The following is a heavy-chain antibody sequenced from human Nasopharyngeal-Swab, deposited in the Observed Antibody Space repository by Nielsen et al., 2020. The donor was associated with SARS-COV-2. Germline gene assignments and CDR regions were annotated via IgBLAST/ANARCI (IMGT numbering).Heavy chain of an antibody. D-gene: IGHD6-19*01. CDR2: ISSSSTYI. J-gene: IGHJ4*02. Sequence: GGSLRLSCAASGFTFSSYNMNWVRQAPGKGLEWVSSISSSSTYIYYADSVKGRFTISRDNSKNTLYLQMNSLRAEDTAVYYCARDLSSDSAGPLYYFDYWGQGTLVTVSS. CDR3: ARDLSSDSAGPLYYFDY. V-gene: IGHV3-21*01. CDR1: GFTFSSYN.